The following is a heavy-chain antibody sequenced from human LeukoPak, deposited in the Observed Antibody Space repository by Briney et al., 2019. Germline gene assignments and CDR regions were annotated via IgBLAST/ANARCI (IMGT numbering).Heavy chain of an antibody. CDR2: IYSGGST. V-gene: IGHV3-66*04. J-gene: IGHJ4*02. CDR1: EFSVGSNY. D-gene: IGHD1-14*01. CDR3: AKPARTDYADY. Sequence: PGGSLRLSCAASEFSVGSNYMSWVRQAPGKGLEWVSLIYSGGSTNYADSVKGRFTISRDSSKNTLYLQMNSLRAEDTAVYYCAKPARTDYADYWGQGTLVTVSS.